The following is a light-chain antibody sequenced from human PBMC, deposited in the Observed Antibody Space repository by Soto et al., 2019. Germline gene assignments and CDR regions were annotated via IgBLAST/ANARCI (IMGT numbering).Light chain of an antibody. V-gene: IGKV1-39*01. CDR3: QQSYSTPFT. Sequence: DIQMTQSPSSLSASVGDRVTITCRASQSISNYLNWYQQKPGKAPKLLIYAASSLQSGVPSRFSGGGSGTDFTLTISSLQPEDFATYYCQQSYSTPFTFGQGTRLDIK. CDR1: QSISNY. J-gene: IGKJ5*01. CDR2: AAS.